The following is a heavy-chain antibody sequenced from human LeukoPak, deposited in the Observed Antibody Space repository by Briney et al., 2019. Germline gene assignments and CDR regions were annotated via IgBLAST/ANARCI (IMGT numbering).Heavy chain of an antibody. D-gene: IGHD6-19*01. V-gene: IGHV3-23*01. J-gene: IGHJ4*02. CDR2: ISGSGGST. CDR3: ATDYSSGWYYFFNY. Sequence: GGSLRLSCAASGFTFSSYGMHWVRQAPGKGLEWVSAISGSGGSTYYADSVKGRFTISRDNSKNTLYLQMNSLRAEDTAVYYCATDYSSGWYYFFNYWGQGTLVTVSS. CDR1: GFTFSSYG.